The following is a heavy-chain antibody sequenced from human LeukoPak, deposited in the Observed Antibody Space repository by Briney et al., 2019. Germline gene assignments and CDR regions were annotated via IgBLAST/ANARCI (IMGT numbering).Heavy chain of an antibody. J-gene: IGHJ4*02. CDR1: GYTFTTYA. V-gene: IGHV1-18*01. CDR3: ATTQDYSAYLLGYFDY. CDR2: ISTKTGNT. D-gene: IGHD4-11*01. Sequence: GASVKVSCKASGYTFTTYAISWVRQAPGQGLEWMGWISTKTGNTNYAQKFQGRVTLTTDTSTSTAYMELRSLTLDDTAVYYCATTQDYSAYLLGYFDYWGQGSLVTVSS.